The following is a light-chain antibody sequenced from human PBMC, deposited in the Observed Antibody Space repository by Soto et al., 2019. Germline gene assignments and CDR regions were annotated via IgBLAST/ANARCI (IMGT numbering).Light chain of an antibody. J-gene: IGKJ5*01. Sequence: DIQMTQSPSSLSASVGDRVTITCRASRDIGNYLAWFQQKPGKATKSLIYDASSLQSGVSSKFSGGGGGTDFTLTINSLQPEDSAIYFCQQYVSYPITFGQGTRLEL. CDR2: DAS. CDR3: QQYVSYPIT. CDR1: RDIGNY. V-gene: IGKV1-16*02.